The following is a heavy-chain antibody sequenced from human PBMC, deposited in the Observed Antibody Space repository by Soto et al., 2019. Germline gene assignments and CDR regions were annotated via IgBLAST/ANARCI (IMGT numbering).Heavy chain of an antibody. Sequence: PSETLSLTCAVYGGSFSGYYWSWIRQPPGKGLEWIGEINHSGSTNYNPSLKSRVTISVDTSKNQFSLKLSSVTAADTAVYYCARQRHYDFWGGPPFDPWGQGTLVTVSS. V-gene: IGHV4-34*01. CDR2: INHSGST. CDR1: GGSFSGYY. J-gene: IGHJ5*02. CDR3: ARQRHYDFWGGPPFDP. D-gene: IGHD3-3*01.